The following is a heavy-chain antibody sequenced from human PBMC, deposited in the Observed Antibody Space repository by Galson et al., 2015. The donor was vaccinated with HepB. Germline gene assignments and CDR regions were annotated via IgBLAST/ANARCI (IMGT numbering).Heavy chain of an antibody. J-gene: IGHJ6*02. CDR1: GYTLTELP. CDR2: FDPEDGET. Sequence: SVKVSCKVSGYTLTELPMHWVRQAPGKGLEWMGGFDPEDGETIYAQKFQGRVTMTEDTSTDTAYMELSSLRSEDTAVYYCATPMADPYRGHYYGMDVWGQGTTVTVSS. CDR3: ATPMADPYRGHYYGMDV. D-gene: IGHD4-11*01. V-gene: IGHV1-24*01.